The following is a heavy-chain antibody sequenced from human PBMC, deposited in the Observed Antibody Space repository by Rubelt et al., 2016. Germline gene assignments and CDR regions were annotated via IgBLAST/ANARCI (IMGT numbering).Heavy chain of an antibody. V-gene: IGHV4-59*01. D-gene: IGHD6-13*01. CDR1: GGSISSYY. CDR3: AREAAAGPYNWFDP. CDR2: IYYSGST. Sequence: QVQLQQWGAGLLKPSETLSLTCTVSGGSISSYYWSWIRQPPGKGLEWIGYIYYSGSTNYNPSLKSRVTISVDTSKNQFSLKLSSVTAADTAVYYCAREAAAGPYNWFDPWGQGTLVTVSS. J-gene: IGHJ5*02.